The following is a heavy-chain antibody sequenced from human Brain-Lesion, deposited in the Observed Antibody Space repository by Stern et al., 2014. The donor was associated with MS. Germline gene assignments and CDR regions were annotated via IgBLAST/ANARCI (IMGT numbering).Heavy chain of an antibody. CDR1: GGSISSGGYY. Sequence: QVQLEESGPGLVKPSQTLSLSCTVSGGSISSGGYYWSWIRQPAGKGLEWIGRIFNRGSTSYNPSLKSRVPQTIDHAQNPVPLRLNSMTAADTAVYYCARGRVVPGFQYYATDVWGQGTTVIVSS. D-gene: IGHD2-2*01. CDR2: IFNRGST. J-gene: IGHJ6*02. CDR3: ARGRVVPGFQYYATDV. V-gene: IGHV4-61*02.